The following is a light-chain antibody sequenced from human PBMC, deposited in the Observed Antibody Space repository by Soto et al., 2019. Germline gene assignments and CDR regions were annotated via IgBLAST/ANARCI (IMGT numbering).Light chain of an antibody. CDR3: GTWDSSLSAYV. V-gene: IGLV1-51*02. Sequence: QSVLTQPPSVSGAPGQRVTISCTGSSSNLGNNYVSWYQHLPGTAPKLPIYENNKRPSGIPDRFSGSKSGTSATLGITGLQTGDEADYYCGTWDSSLSAYVFGTGTKVTVL. J-gene: IGLJ1*01. CDR1: SSNLGNNY. CDR2: ENN.